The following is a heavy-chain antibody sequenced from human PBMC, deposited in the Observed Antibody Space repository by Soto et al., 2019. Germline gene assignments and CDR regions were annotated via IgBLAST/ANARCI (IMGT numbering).Heavy chain of an antibody. CDR1: GFTVSSNY. CDR2: IYSGGST. J-gene: IGHJ4*02. Sequence: EVQLVESGGGLVQPGGSLRLSCAASGFTVSSNYMSWVRQAPGKGLEWVSVIYSGGSTYYADSVKGRFTISRDNSKNTLYLHMDSLWVGDTAVYYCARSVCSGGSCYRRVFDYWGQGTLVTVSS. V-gene: IGHV3-66*01. CDR3: ARSVCSGGSCYRRVFDY. D-gene: IGHD2-15*01.